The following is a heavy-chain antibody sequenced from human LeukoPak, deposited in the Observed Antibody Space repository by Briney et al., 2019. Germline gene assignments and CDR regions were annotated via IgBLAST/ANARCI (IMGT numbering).Heavy chain of an antibody. D-gene: IGHD3-22*01. CDR2: IYYSGST. CDR3: ARAYDSSGYPHGAFDI. J-gene: IGHJ3*02. V-gene: IGHV4-39*07. Sequence: SETLSLTCTVSGGSISSSSYYWGWIRQPPGKGLEWIGSIYYSGSTYYNPSLKSRVTISVDTSKNQFSLKLSSVTAADTAVYYCARAYDSSGYPHGAFDIWGQGTMVTVSS. CDR1: GGSISSSSYY.